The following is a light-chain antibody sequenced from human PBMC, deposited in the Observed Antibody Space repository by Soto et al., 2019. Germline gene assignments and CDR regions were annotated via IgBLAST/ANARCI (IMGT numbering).Light chain of an antibody. CDR1: QSISRY. V-gene: IGKV1-39*01. CDR2: AAS. CDR3: QQNYRATPWT. J-gene: IGKJ1*01. Sequence: SSQSSSDGDRITITCRASQSISRYLNWYQHKPGKAPKLLINAASSLERGVPSRFSGGGSGTDFTLNISSLQPDDFATYYCQQNYRATPWTFGQGTKVDIK.